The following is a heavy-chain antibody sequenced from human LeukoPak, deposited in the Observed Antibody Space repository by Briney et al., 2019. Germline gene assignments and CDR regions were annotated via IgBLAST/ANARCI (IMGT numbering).Heavy chain of an antibody. CDR2: IKEDESAK. D-gene: IGHD1-26*01. J-gene: IGHJ4*02. V-gene: IGHV3-7*01. CDR1: GFTFNTYW. CDR3: ARDVGGSLDY. Sequence: PGGSLRLSCAASGFTFNTYWMAWVRQAPGKGLEWAANIKEDESAKHQADSVKGRFTISRDNAQNSVYLQMSSLRGEDTAVYYCARDVGGSLDYWGQGTLVTVSS.